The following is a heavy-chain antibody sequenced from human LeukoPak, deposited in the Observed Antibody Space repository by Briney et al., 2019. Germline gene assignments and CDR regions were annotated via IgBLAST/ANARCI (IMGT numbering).Heavy chain of an antibody. Sequence: GGSLRLSCAASGFTFSSYAMSWVRQAPGKGLEWVSAISGSGGSTYYADSVKGRFTISRDNSGNTLYLQMSSLRAEDTAVYYCATSFGPVIAAAGTGADWGHGTLVTVSS. J-gene: IGHJ4*01. CDR1: GFTFSSYA. CDR3: ATSFGPVIAAAGTGAD. CDR2: ISGSGGST. D-gene: IGHD6-13*01. V-gene: IGHV3-23*01.